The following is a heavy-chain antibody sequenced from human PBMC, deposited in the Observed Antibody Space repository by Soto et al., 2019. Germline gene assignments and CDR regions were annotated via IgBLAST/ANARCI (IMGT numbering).Heavy chain of an antibody. CDR1: GGSFSGYY. V-gene: IGHV4-34*01. CDR2: INHSGST. J-gene: IGHJ5*02. Sequence: SETLSLTCAVYGGSFSGYYWSWIRQPPGKGLEWIGEINHSGSTNYNPSLKSRVTISVDTSKNQFSLKLSSVTAADTAVYYCARGRLEYDSWSGHRGWFDPWGQGTLVTVSS. CDR3: ARGRLEYDSWSGHRGWFDP. D-gene: IGHD3-3*01.